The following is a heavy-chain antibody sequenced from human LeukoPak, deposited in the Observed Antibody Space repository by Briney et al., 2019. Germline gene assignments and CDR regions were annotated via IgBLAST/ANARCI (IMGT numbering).Heavy chain of an antibody. CDR3: ARGDSSGYYYGTFDY. CDR2: IIPIFGTA. Sequence: GASVKVSCKASGGTFSSYAISWVRQAPGQGLEWMGGIIPIFGTANYAQKFQGRVTITADESTSTAYMELSSLRSEDTAVYYCARGDSSGYYYGTFDYWGQGTLVTVSS. CDR1: GGTFSSYA. J-gene: IGHJ4*02. V-gene: IGHV1-69*13. D-gene: IGHD3-22*01.